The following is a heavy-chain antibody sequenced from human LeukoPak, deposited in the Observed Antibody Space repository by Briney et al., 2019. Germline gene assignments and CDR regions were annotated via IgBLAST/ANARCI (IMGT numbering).Heavy chain of an antibody. V-gene: IGHV1-2*02. CDR3: ARAGSGYGCNSVGSRDLDN. J-gene: IGHJ4*02. CDR2: LHPNSGGT. CDR1: GYTFTGYY. D-gene: IGHD4-23*01. Sequence: ASVKVSCKASGYTFTGYYIHWVRQAPGQGLEWMGWLHPNSGGTNYAQKFQGRVTMTRDTSIDTAYMELSSLGSDDTAVYYCARAGSGYGCNSVGSRDLDNWGQGTLVTVSS.